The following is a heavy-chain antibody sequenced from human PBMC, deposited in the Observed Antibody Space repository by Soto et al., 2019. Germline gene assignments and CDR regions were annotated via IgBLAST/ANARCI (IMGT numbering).Heavy chain of an antibody. CDR3: AKDLYYDILTGYYIGGNDY. D-gene: IGHD3-9*01. CDR2: ISGSGGST. Sequence: GGSLRLSCAASGFTFSSYAMSWVRQAPGKGLEWVSAISGSGGSTYYADSVKGRFTISRDNSKNTLYLQMNSLRAEDTAVYYCAKDLYYDILTGYYIGGNDYWGQGTLVTVSS. CDR1: GFTFSSYA. V-gene: IGHV3-23*01. J-gene: IGHJ4*02.